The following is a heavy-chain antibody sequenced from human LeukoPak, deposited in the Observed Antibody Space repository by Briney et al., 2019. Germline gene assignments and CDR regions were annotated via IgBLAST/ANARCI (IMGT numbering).Heavy chain of an antibody. J-gene: IGHJ4*02. D-gene: IGHD6-13*01. V-gene: IGHV4-61*02. CDR1: GGSISSGSYY. CDR2: IYTSGST. Sequence: SETLSLTRTVTGGSISSGSYYWSWIRQPAGEGLEWIGRIYTSGSTNYNPSLKSRVTISVDTSKNQFSLKLSSVTAADTAVYYCARGGIAAAPFDYWGQGTLVTVSS. CDR3: ARGGIAAAPFDY.